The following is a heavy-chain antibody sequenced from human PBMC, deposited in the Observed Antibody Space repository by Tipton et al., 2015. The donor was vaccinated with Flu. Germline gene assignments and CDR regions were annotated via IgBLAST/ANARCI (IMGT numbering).Heavy chain of an antibody. CDR2: IDPGDSDT. Sequence: QLVQSGAEVKKSGESLKISCKASGDTFTTFWIGWVRQRPGEGREWMGNIDPGDSDTRYSPSFQGQGTISADKSITTAYLQRSSLKASDSAMYFCAGQRVYTADVDSWGQGTRVSVSS. CDR1: GDTFTTFW. CDR3: AGQRVYTADVDS. J-gene: IGHJ5*02. D-gene: IGHD5-12*01. V-gene: IGHV5-51*01.